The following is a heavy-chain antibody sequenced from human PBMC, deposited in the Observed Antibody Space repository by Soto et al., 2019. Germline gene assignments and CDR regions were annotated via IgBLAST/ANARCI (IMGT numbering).Heavy chain of an antibody. V-gene: IGHV3-33*01. CDR3: ARELRLVIPYYCGMDV. Sequence: QVQLVESGGGVVKPGRSLRLSCAASGLTFSSYGMHWVRQAQGKGLERVAVIWYDGSKKYYADSVKGRFTISRDNSKNTLYLQMNSLRAEDTAVYYCARELRLVIPYYCGMDVWGQGTTVTVSS. CDR1: GLTFSSYG. D-gene: IGHD3-9*01. J-gene: IGHJ6*02. CDR2: IWYDGSKK.